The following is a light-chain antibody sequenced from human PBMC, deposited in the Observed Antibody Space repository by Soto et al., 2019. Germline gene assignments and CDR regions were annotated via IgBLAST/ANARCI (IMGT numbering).Light chain of an antibody. CDR2: GAS. V-gene: IGKV3-20*01. Sequence: EIVLTQSPGTLSLSPGERATLSCRASQTFNSIYLAWYQQKPGQPPRLLIYGASNRATGIPDRFSGSGSGTDFTLTITSLEPEDFAVYYCQQFGGSHWTFGQGTKVESK. CDR3: QQFGGSHWT. CDR1: QTFNSIY. J-gene: IGKJ1*01.